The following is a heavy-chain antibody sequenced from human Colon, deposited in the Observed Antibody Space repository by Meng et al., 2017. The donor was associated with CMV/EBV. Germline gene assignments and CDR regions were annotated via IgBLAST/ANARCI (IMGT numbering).Heavy chain of an antibody. D-gene: IGHD3-22*01. CDR1: GFTFNNYW. CDR3: ARDRNDYYDSSHDAFDI. J-gene: IGHJ3*02. V-gene: IGHV3-48*04. CDR2: ISSSSSTI. Sequence: GESLKISCVGSGFTFNNYWMTWVRQAPGKGLEWVSYISSSSSTIYYADSVKGRFTISRDNAKNSLYLQMNSLRAEDTAVYYCARDRNDYYDSSHDAFDIWGQGTMVTVSS.